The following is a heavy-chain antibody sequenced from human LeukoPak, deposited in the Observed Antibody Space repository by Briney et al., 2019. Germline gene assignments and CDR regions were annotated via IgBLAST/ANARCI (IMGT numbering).Heavy chain of an antibody. CDR2: ISYDGSNK. CDR3: AREFEGYYDSSNGRFQH. CDR1: GFTFSSYA. Sequence: GGSLRLSCAASGFTFSSYAMHWVRQAPGKGLEWVAVISYDGSNKYYADSVKGRFTISRDNSKNTLYLQMNSLRAEDTAVYYCAREFEGYYDSSNGRFQHWGQGTLVTVSS. D-gene: IGHD3-22*01. J-gene: IGHJ1*01. V-gene: IGHV3-30*03.